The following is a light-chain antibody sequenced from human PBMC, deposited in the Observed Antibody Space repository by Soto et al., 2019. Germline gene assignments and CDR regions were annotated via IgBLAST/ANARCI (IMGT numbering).Light chain of an antibody. Sequence: QSALTQPASVSGSPGQSITISCTGTSSDVGGYDYLSWYQQHPGKAPKLMIYDVTKRPSGVPDRFSGSKSGNTASLTISGLQTEDEADYYCCSYAGSYTYVFGTGTKLTVL. V-gene: IGLV2-11*01. CDR3: CSYAGSYTYV. CDR1: SSDVGGYDY. J-gene: IGLJ1*01. CDR2: DVT.